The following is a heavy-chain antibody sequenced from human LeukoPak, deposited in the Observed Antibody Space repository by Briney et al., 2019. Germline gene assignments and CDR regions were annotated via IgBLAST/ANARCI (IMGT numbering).Heavy chain of an antibody. CDR3: ATYDSSGYYYGY. CDR2: IIGSSGST. J-gene: IGHJ4*02. Sequence: PGGSLRLSCVASGFSFNNYAMNWVRQAPGKGLEWVSLIIGSSGSTFYADSVKGRFTISRDKSKNTLYLQMNSLRAEDTAVYYCATYDSSGYYYGYWGQGTLVTVSS. CDR1: GFSFNNYA. V-gene: IGHV3-23*01. D-gene: IGHD3-22*01.